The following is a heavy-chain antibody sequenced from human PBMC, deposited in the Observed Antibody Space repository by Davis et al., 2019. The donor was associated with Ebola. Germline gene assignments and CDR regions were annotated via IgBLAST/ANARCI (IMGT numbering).Heavy chain of an antibody. CDR3: TLGCSSTSCPEDY. CDR1: EFSFSSYV. Sequence: PGGSLRLSCVGSEFSFSSYVVHWVRQAPGKGLEWVAVISYDGSNKYYADSVKGRFTISRDNSKNTLYLQMNSLRAEDTAVYYCTLGCSSTSCPEDYWGQGTLVTVSS. J-gene: IGHJ4*02. D-gene: IGHD2-2*01. V-gene: IGHV3-30-3*01. CDR2: ISYDGSNK.